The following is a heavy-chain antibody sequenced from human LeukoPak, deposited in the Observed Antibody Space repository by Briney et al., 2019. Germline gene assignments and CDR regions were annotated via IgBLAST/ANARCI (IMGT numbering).Heavy chain of an antibody. D-gene: IGHD4-23*01. CDR3: ARGRPHGNDY. J-gene: IGHJ4*02. V-gene: IGHV3-74*01. CDR2: IASDGSST. CDR1: GFTSSSYW. Sequence: GGSLRLSCAASGFTSSSYWMNWVRQAPGKGLVWVSRIASDGSSTTYADSVKGRFSISRDNAKNTLYLQMNSLRVEDTAVYYCARGRPHGNDYWGQGTLVTVSS.